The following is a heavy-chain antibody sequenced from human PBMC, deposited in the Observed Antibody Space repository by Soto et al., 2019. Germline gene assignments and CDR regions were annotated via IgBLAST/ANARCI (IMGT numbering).Heavy chain of an antibody. CDR3: AKDVLEYSSSYYFDD. D-gene: IGHD6-6*01. CDR1: GFTFSSYA. J-gene: IGHJ4*02. Sequence: GGSLRLSCAASGFTFSSYAMSWVRQAPGKGLEWVSAISGSGGSTYYADSVKGRFTISRDNSKNTLYLQMNSLRAEDTAVYYCAKDVLEYSSSYYFDDWGQGTLVTVSS. V-gene: IGHV3-23*01. CDR2: ISGSGGST.